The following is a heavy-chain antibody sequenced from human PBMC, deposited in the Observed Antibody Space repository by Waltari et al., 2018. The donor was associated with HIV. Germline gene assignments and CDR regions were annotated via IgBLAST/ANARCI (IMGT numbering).Heavy chain of an antibody. D-gene: IGHD3-10*01. Sequence: EGQVQESGGGFIQPGGSLRLSCAASGFSFSRHTMNWVRQVPGKGMEWISYRTSGSDVIYYADAVKGRFTISRDNAASSLYLQMNSLRGEDTAVYYCARDFRDFSGNWGFDSWGQGTLVTVSS. J-gene: IGHJ4*02. CDR2: RTSGSDVI. CDR3: ARDFRDFSGNWGFDS. V-gene: IGHV3-48*01. CDR1: GFSFSRHT.